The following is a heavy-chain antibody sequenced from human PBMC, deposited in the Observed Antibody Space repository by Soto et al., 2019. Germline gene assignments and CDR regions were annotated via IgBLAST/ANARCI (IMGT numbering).Heavy chain of an antibody. Sequence: GGSLRLSCAASGFTFSSCEMNWVRQAPGKGLEWVSYISSSGSTIYYADSVKGRFTISRDNAKNSLYLQMSSLRAEDTAVYYCARETYYYGSGSYLGYWGQGTLVTVSS. D-gene: IGHD3-10*01. V-gene: IGHV3-48*03. CDR2: ISSSGSTI. CDR3: ARETYYYGSGSYLGY. J-gene: IGHJ4*02. CDR1: GFTFSSCE.